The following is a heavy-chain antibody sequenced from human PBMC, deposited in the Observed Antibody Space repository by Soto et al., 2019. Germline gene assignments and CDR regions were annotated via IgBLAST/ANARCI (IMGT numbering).Heavy chain of an antibody. D-gene: IGHD1-1*01. CDR2: ISAHNGNT. J-gene: IGHJ4*02. CDR1: GYIFTTYG. CDR3: ARGRYGDY. Sequence: QVHLVQSGAEVKKPGASVKVSCKGSGYIFTTYGITWVRQAPAQGLEWMGWISAHNGNTNYAQKLQGRVTVTRDTSTSTAYMELRNLRSDYTAVYYCARGRYGDYWGQGALVTVSS. V-gene: IGHV1-18*01.